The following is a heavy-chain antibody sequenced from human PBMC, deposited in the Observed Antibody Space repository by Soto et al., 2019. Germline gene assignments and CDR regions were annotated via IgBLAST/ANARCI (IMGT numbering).Heavy chain of an antibody. J-gene: IGHJ6*02. CDR1: GYTFTGYY. CDR2: INPNSGGT. V-gene: IGHV1-2*04. D-gene: IGHD3-3*01. Sequence: ASVKVSCKASGYTFTGYYVHWVRQAPGQGLEWMGWINPNSGGTNYAQKFQGWVTMTRDTSISTAYMELSRLRSDDTAVYYCARMGTSITIFGDYYYGMDVWGQGTTVTVSS. CDR3: ARMGTSITIFGDYYYGMDV.